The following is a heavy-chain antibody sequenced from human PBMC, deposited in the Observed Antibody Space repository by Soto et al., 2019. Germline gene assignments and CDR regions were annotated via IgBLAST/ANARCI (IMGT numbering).Heavy chain of an antibody. CDR1: GFTLSSYA. CDR3: GKGLSWGQCDC. D-gene: IGHD7-27*01. Sequence: GGSLRLSCAASGFTLSSYAMHWVRQAPGKGLEYVSGIKTDGTATQYADSVKGRFTVSRDNAKNTLYLQMNSLRAEATAVYYCGKGLSWGQCDCWSRRSLVLVSA. CDR2: IKTDGTAT. V-gene: IGHV3-64*04. J-gene: IGHJ4*02.